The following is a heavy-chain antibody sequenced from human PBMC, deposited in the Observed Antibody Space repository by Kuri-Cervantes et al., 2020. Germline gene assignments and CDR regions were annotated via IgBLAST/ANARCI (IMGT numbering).Heavy chain of an antibody. CDR1: GFTFSNYG. V-gene: IGHV3-21*01. D-gene: IGHD6-19*01. J-gene: IGHJ1*01. Sequence: GGSLRLSCAVSGFTFSNYGMNWVRQAPGKGLEWVSSISSGSGYIYYADSVKGRFTISRDNANNSLYLQMNSLGAEDMAMYYCARGPSSGWQKSAEYFHYWGQGILVTDSS. CDR3: ARGPSSGWQKSAEYFHY. CDR2: ISSGSGYI.